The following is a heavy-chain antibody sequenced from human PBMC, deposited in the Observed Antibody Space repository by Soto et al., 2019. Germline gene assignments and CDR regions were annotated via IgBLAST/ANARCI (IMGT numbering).Heavy chain of an antibody. Sequence: RGGSLRLSCAASGFTFSTYSMNWVRQAPGKGLEWVSSISGSGNYTHYADFLRGRFTISRDNAKTSLYLQMNSLRAEDTAVYYCAREGINNYNEYYFDSWGQGTVVTVSS. CDR1: GFTFSTYS. V-gene: IGHV3-21*01. J-gene: IGHJ4*02. D-gene: IGHD4-4*01. CDR3: AREGINNYNEYYFDS. CDR2: ISGSGNYT.